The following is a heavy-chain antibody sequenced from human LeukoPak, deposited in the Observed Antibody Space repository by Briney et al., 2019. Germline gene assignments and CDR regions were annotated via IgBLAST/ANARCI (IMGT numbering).Heavy chain of an antibody. Sequence: GGSLRLSCAASGFTFSAYAITWVRQAPGKGLEWVSYISSSGSTIYYADSVKGRFTISRDNAKNSLYLQMNSLRAEDTAVYYCAKYDFWSGRWFDPWGQGTLVTVSS. V-gene: IGHV3-11*04. D-gene: IGHD3-3*01. CDR3: AKYDFWSGRWFDP. J-gene: IGHJ5*02. CDR1: GFTFSAYA. CDR2: ISSSGSTI.